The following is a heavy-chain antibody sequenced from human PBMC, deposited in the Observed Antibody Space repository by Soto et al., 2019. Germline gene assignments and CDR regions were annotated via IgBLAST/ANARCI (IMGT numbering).Heavy chain of an antibody. CDR3: AKVFSYYDSSGYFDY. CDR2: ISYDGSNK. D-gene: IGHD3-22*01. J-gene: IGHJ4*02. Sequence: PGGSLRLSCAASGFTFSSYGMHWVRQAPGKGLEWVAVISYDGSNKYYADSVKGRFTISRDNSKNTLYLQMNSLRAEDTAVYYCAKVFSYYDSSGYFDYWGQGTLVTVSS. CDR1: GFTFSSYG. V-gene: IGHV3-30*18.